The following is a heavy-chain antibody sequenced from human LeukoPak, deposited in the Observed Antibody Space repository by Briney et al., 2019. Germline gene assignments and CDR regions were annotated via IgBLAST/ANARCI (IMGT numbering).Heavy chain of an antibody. D-gene: IGHD1-14*01. CDR3: ARAVTLTYYYYYYMDV. Sequence: SETLSLTCAVSGFSISSGYFWAWIRQSPGKGLEWIGYIYYSGSTYYNPSLKSRVTISVDTSKNQFSLKLSSVTAADTAAYYCARAVTLTYYYYYYMDVWGKGTTVTVSS. J-gene: IGHJ6*03. CDR2: IYYSGST. CDR1: GFSISSGYF. V-gene: IGHV4-38-2*01.